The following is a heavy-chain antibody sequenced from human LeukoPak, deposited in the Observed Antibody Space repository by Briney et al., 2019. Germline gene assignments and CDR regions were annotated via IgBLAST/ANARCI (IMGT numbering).Heavy chain of an antibody. V-gene: IGHV1-18*04. CDR1: GYTFINYA. CDR2: ISAYTGNT. Sequence: ASVKVSCKTSGYTFINYAISWVRQAPGQGLEWMGWISAYTGNTNYAQKLQGRVTMTTDTSTTTAYMELRSLRSDDTAVYYCARDYSSGWPNFDYWGQGTLVTVSS. D-gene: IGHD6-19*01. J-gene: IGHJ4*02. CDR3: ARDYSSGWPNFDY.